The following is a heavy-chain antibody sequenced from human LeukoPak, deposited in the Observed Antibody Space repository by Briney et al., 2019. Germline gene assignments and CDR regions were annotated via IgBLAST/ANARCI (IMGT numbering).Heavy chain of an antibody. CDR2: IYYIGSA. Sequence: PSQTLSLTCTVSGGPMSSGDFYWTWIRQPPGKGLEWIGYIYYIGSAYYNPSLKSRVTISVDTSKNQFSLKLSSVTAADTAVYYCASYYYDSSGYYYFDYWGQGTLVTVSS. J-gene: IGHJ4*02. V-gene: IGHV4-30-4*01. D-gene: IGHD3-22*01. CDR3: ASYYYDSSGYYYFDY. CDR1: GGPMSSGDFY.